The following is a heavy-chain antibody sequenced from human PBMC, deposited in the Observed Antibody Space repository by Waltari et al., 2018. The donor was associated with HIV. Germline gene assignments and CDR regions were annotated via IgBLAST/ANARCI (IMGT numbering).Heavy chain of an antibody. CDR3: ARKYSSSWGAPFDY. CDR2: IWYDGSKK. J-gene: IGHJ4*02. CDR1: GLPLSPFV. Sequence: QVQLVESGGGVVQPGRSLSHPCATPGLPLSPFVLHGVRQAPGKGLEWVTVIWYDGSKKYYADSVKGRFTISRDNSKNTLYLQMNSLRIEDTAVYYCARKYSSSWGAPFDYWGQGTLVTVSS. V-gene: IGHV3-33*01. D-gene: IGHD6-13*01.